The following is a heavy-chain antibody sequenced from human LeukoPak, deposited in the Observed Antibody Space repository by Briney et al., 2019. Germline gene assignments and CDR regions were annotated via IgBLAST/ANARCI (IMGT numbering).Heavy chain of an antibody. D-gene: IGHD4-23*01. Sequence: GASVKVSRKASGYTVTVYYMHWVRQAPGQGLEWMGWINPNSGGTNYAQKFQGRVTMTRDTSPSTAYMELSRVTSDDTAVYYCARSDYGGKGAGENWLDPWGQGTLVTVSS. V-gene: IGHV1-2*02. CDR1: GYTVTVYY. CDR3: ARSDYGGKGAGENWLDP. CDR2: INPNSGGT. J-gene: IGHJ5*02.